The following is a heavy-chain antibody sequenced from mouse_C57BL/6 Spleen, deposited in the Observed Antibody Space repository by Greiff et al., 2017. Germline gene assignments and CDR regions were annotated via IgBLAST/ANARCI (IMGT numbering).Heavy chain of an antibody. Sequence: QVQLKQPGAELVMPGASVKLSCKASGYTFPSYWMHWVKQRPGQGLEWIGEIDPSDSYTNYNQKFKGKSTLTVDNSSSTAYIQLSSLTSEDSAVYYCARGLRYLYYFDYWGQGTTLTVSS. V-gene: IGHV1-69*01. D-gene: IGHD1-1*01. CDR1: GYTFPSYW. CDR2: IDPSDSYT. J-gene: IGHJ2*01. CDR3: ARGLRYLYYFDY.